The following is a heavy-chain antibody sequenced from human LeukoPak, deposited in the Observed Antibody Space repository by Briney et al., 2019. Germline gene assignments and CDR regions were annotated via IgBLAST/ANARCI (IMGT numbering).Heavy chain of an antibody. CDR2: IYYSGST. CDR3: ASTGFGEFPTFDY. Sequence: SETLSLTCTVSGGSISSYYWSWIRQPPGKGLEWIGYIYYSGSTNYNPSLKSRVTISVDTSKNQFSLKLSSVTAADTAVYHCASTGFGEFPTFDYWGQGTLVTVSS. V-gene: IGHV4-59*01. D-gene: IGHD3-10*01. J-gene: IGHJ4*02. CDR1: GGSISSYY.